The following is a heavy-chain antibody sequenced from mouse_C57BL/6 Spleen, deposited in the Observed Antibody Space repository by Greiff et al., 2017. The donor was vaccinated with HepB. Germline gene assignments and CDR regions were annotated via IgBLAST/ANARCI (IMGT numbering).Heavy chain of an antibody. Sequence: EVKLQESGPGLVKPSQSLSLTCSVTGYSITSGYYWNWIRQFPGNKLEWMGYISYDGSNNYNPSLKNRISITRDTSKNQFFLKLNSVTTEDTATYYCAREGDYYGSSPYFDYWGQGTTLTVSS. V-gene: IGHV3-6*01. D-gene: IGHD1-1*01. J-gene: IGHJ2*01. CDR2: ISYDGSN. CDR3: AREGDYYGSSPYFDY. CDR1: GYSITSGYY.